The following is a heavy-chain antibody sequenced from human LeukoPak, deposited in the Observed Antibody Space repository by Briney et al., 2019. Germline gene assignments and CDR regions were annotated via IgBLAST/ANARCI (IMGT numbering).Heavy chain of an antibody. V-gene: IGHV4-59*08. Sequence: SETLSLTCAVYGGSFSGYYWSWIRQPPGKGLEWIGYIYYSGSTNYNPSLKSRVTISVDTPKNQFSLKLSSVTAADTAVYYCARCSGGSCPFDYWGQGTLVTVSS. D-gene: IGHD2-15*01. CDR3: ARCSGGSCPFDY. CDR2: IYYSGST. J-gene: IGHJ4*02. CDR1: GGSFSGYY.